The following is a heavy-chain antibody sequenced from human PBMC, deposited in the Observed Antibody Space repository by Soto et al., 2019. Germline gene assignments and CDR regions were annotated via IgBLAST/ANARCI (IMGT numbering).Heavy chain of an antibody. D-gene: IGHD3-22*01. Sequence: GGSLRLSCTASGFTFSSYEMNWVRQAPGKGLEWVSYISSGGITIYYADSVKGRFTISRDNAENSLYLQVISLRAEDTAVYYCARGGTSMIVAKNFDYWGQGTLVTVSS. V-gene: IGHV3-48*03. CDR2: ISSGGITI. J-gene: IGHJ4*02. CDR1: GFTFSSYE. CDR3: ARGGTSMIVAKNFDY.